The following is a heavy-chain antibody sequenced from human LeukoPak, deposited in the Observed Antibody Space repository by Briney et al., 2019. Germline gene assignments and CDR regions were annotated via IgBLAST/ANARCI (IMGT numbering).Heavy chain of an antibody. J-gene: IGHJ4*02. CDR3: ARLTVTTSVCFDY. CDR1: GFTFSSYW. V-gene: IGHV3-7*01. CDR2: IKQDGSEK. D-gene: IGHD4-17*01. Sequence: GGSLRLSCAASGFTFSSYWMSWVRQAPGKGLEWVANIKQDGSEKYYVDSVKGRFTISRDNAKNSLHLQMNSLRAEDTAVYYCARLTVTTSVCFDYWGQGTLVAVSS.